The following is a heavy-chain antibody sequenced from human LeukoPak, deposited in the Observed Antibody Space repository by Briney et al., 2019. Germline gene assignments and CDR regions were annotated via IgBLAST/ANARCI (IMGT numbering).Heavy chain of an antibody. CDR1: GGSISSYY. CDR2: IYTSGST. Sequence: SETLSLTCTVSGGSISSYYWSWIRQPPGKGLEWIGYIYTSGSTNYNHSLKSRVTISVDTSKNQFSLKLSSVTAADTAVYYCARAAWDYVWGSYRYQFDYWGQGTLVTVSS. J-gene: IGHJ4*02. CDR3: ARAAWDYVWGSYRYQFDY. V-gene: IGHV4-4*09. D-gene: IGHD3-16*02.